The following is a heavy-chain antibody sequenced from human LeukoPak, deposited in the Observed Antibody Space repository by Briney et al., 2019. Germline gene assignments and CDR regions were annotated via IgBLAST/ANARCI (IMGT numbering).Heavy chain of an antibody. D-gene: IGHD3-10*01. CDR1: GGSISSYY. CDR2: IYYSGST. CDR3: ARSEGITMVRGVSHSWFDP. V-gene: IGHV4-59*08. J-gene: IGHJ5*02. Sequence: PSETLSLTCTVSGGSISSYYWSWIRQPPGKGLEWIGYIYYSGSTNYNPSLKSRVTISVDTSKNQFSLKLSSVTAADTAVYYCARSEGITMVRGVSHSWFDPWGQGTLVTVSS.